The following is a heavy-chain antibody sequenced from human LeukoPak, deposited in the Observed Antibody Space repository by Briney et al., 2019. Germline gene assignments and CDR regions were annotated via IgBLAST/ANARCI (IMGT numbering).Heavy chain of an antibody. CDR2: ISAYNGNT. D-gene: IGHD3-10*01. CDR3: ARSKSITMVRGVIITLDY. V-gene: IGHV1-18*01. Sequence: VASVKVSCTASGYTFTSYGISWVRQAPGQGLEWMGWISAYNGNTNYAQKLQGRVTMTTDTSTSTAYMELSSLRSEDTAVYYCARSKSITMVRGVIITLDYWGQGTLVTVSS. CDR1: GYTFTSYG. J-gene: IGHJ4*02.